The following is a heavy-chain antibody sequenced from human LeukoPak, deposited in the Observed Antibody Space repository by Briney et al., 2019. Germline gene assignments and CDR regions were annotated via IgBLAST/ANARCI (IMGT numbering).Heavy chain of an antibody. CDR1: GYTFTGYY. Sequence: ASVKVSCKASGYTFTGYYMHWVRQAPGQGLEWMGWINPNSGGTNYAQKFQGRVTMTRDTSISTAYMELSRLRSDDTAVYYCAMTQLPMVYANGGFDHWGQGTLVTVSS. CDR3: AMTQLPMVYANGGFDH. CDR2: INPNSGGT. J-gene: IGHJ4*02. D-gene: IGHD2-8*01. V-gene: IGHV1-2*02.